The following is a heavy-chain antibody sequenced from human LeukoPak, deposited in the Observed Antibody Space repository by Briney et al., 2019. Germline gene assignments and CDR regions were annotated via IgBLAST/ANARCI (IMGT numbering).Heavy chain of an antibody. CDR2: TSAYNGNT. J-gene: IGHJ4*02. Sequence: ASVKVSCKASGYTFTSYGISWVRQAPGQGLEWMGWTSAYNGNTNYAQKLQGRVTMTTDTSTSTAYMELRSLRSDDTAVYYCARFVEYSSSSGVLDYWGQGTLVTVSS. D-gene: IGHD6-6*01. CDR3: ARFVEYSSSSGVLDY. CDR1: GYTFTSYG. V-gene: IGHV1-18*01.